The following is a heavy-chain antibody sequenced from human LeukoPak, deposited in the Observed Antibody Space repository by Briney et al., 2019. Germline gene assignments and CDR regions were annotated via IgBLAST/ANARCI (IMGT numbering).Heavy chain of an antibody. Sequence: ASVKVSCKASGYTFTSYYMHWVRQAPGQGLEWMGIINPSGGSTSYAQKFQGRVTMTRDTSTSTVYMELSSLRSEDTAVYYCARDGPYYYETNWFDPWGQGTLVTVSS. J-gene: IGHJ5*02. CDR2: INPSGGST. D-gene: IGHD3-22*01. V-gene: IGHV1-46*01. CDR1: GYTFTSYY. CDR3: ARDGPYYYETNWFDP.